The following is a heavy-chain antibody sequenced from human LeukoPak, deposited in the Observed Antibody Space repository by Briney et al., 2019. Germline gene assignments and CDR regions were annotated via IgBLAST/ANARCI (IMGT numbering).Heavy chain of an antibody. D-gene: IGHD2-15*01. Sequence: ASVKVSCKASGGTFSSYAISWVRQAPGQGLEWMGGIIPIFGTANYAQKFQGRVTITADESTSTAYMELRSLRSDDTAVYYCARCTGGGSCYGVRYWGQGTLVTVSS. CDR1: GGTFSSYA. CDR2: IIPIFGTA. CDR3: ARCTGGGSCYGVRY. V-gene: IGHV1-69*13. J-gene: IGHJ4*02.